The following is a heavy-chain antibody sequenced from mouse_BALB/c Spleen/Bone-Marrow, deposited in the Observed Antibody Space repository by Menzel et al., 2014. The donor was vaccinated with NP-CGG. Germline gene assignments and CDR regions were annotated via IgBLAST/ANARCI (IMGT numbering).Heavy chain of an antibody. J-gene: IGHJ2*01. CDR3: ARGDNSDY. CDR1: GYTFTSYW. Sequence: DLVKPGASVTLSCKASGYTFTSYWINWIKQRPGQGLEWIGRIAPGSVSTYYNEMFKGKATLTADTSSSTASIQLSSRSSEDSAVYFCARGDNSDYWGQGTTLTVSS. CDR2: IAPGSVST. D-gene: IGHD1-3*01. V-gene: IGHV1S41*01.